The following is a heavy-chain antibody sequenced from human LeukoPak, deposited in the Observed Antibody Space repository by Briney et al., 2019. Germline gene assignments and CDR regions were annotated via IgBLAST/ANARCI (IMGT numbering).Heavy chain of an antibody. CDR1: GFTFSSYS. V-gene: IGHV3-48*01. J-gene: IGHJ4*02. CDR3: AKDVGILTGYAPGY. D-gene: IGHD3-9*01. CDR2: ISSSGSTI. Sequence: GSLSLSCAASGFTFSSYSMNWVRQAPGKGLEWVSSISSSGSTIYYADSVKGRFTISRDNSKNTLYLQMNSLRAEDTAVYYCAKDVGILTGYAPGYWGQGTLVTVSS.